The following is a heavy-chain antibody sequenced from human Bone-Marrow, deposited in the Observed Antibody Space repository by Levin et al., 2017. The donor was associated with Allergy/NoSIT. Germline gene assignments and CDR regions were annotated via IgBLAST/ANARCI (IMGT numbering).Heavy chain of an antibody. CDR1: GGTFSSYA. Sequence: PGESLKISCKASGGTFSSYAISWVRQAPGQGLEWMGGIIPIFGTANYAQKFQGRVTITADESTSTAYMELSSLRSEDTAVYYCAITYSGSYYPSEYFQHWGQGTLVTVSS. CDR3: AITYSGSYYPSEYFQH. D-gene: IGHD1-26*01. V-gene: IGHV1-69*01. J-gene: IGHJ1*01. CDR2: IIPIFGTA.